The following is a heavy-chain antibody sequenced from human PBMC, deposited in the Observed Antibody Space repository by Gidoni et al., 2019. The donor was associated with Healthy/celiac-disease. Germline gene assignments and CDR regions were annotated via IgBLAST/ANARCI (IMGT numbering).Heavy chain of an antibody. V-gene: IGHV3-30-3*01. CDR2: ISYDGSNK. D-gene: IGHD3-16*02. CDR1: GFPFSSSA. Sequence: QVQLVESGGGVVQPGRSLSLSCAASGFPFSSSAMHWVRPAPGKGLGWVAVISYDGSNKYYADSVKGRFTISRDNSKNTLYLQMNSLRAEDTAVYYCARAFGGVIGPKGLFDYWGQGTLVTVSS. CDR3: ARAFGGVIGPKGLFDY. J-gene: IGHJ4*02.